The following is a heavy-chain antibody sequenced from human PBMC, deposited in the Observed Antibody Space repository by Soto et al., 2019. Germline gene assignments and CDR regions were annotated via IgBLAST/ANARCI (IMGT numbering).Heavy chain of an antibody. Sequence: PSETLSLTCTVSGGSISSYDWSWIRQPPGKGLEWIGYIYYSGSTNYNPSLKSRVTISVDTSKNQFSLKLSSVTAADTAVYYCARFQGRSEWLLSDYWGQGTLVTVSS. CDR2: IYYSGST. V-gene: IGHV4-59*01. D-gene: IGHD3-3*01. CDR1: GGSISSYD. J-gene: IGHJ4*02. CDR3: ARFQGRSEWLLSDY.